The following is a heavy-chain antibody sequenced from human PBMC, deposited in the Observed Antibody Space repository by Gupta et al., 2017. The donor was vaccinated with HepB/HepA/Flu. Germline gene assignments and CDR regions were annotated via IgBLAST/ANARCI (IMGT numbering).Heavy chain of an antibody. CDR2: IYYSEST. V-gene: IGHV4-31*03. CDR3: ARVTTTEGYNWFDP. J-gene: IGHJ5*02. Sequence: QVQLQESGPGLVKPSPTLSLTCTVSGGSISSGGYYWSWIRQHPGKGLEWIGYIYYSESTYYNPSLKSRVTISVDTSKNQFSLKLSSVTAADTAVYYCARVTTTEGYNWFDPWGQGTLVSVSS. CDR1: GGSISSGGYY. D-gene: IGHD3-3*01.